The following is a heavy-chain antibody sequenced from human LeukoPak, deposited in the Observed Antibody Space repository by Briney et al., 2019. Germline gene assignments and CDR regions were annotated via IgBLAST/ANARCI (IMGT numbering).Heavy chain of an antibody. Sequence: GGSLRLSCAASGFTFSSYAMSWVRQAPGKGLEWVSAISGSGGSTYYADTVKGRFTISRDNSKNTLYLQMNSLRAEDTAVYYCAKAGITMIVVVSKYFQHWGQGTLVTVSS. CDR3: AKAGITMIVVVSKYFQH. CDR1: GFTFSSYA. J-gene: IGHJ1*01. V-gene: IGHV3-23*01. D-gene: IGHD3-22*01. CDR2: ISGSGGST.